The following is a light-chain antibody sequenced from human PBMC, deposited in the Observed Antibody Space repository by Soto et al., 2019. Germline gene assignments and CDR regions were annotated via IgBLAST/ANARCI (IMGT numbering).Light chain of an antibody. CDR1: QSVSSGF. V-gene: IGKV3-20*01. J-gene: IGKJ5*01. Sequence: EIVLTQSPVTLSLSPGEIATLSFSASQSVSSGFLAWYQQKPGQAPRLLIFDASRRATGIADRFSGSGSGIDFTLTVNRLEPGDFAVYYCQQYGSLPFTFGQGTRLEIK. CDR2: DAS. CDR3: QQYGSLPFT.